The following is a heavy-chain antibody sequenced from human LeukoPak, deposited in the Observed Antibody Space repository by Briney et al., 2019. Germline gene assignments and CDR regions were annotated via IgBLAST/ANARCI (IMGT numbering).Heavy chain of an antibody. CDR3: ARYSSSCGGGY. J-gene: IGHJ4*02. D-gene: IGHD6-6*01. Sequence: ASVKVSCKASGYTFTSYDINWVRQATGQGLEWMGWISAYNGNTNYAQKLQGRVTMTTDTSTSTAYMELRSLRSDDTAVYYCARYSSSCGGGYWGQGTLVTVSS. V-gene: IGHV1-18*01. CDR2: ISAYNGNT. CDR1: GYTFTSYD.